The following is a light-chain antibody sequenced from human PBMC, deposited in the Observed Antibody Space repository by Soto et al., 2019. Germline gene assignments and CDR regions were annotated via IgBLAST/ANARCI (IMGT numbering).Light chain of an antibody. J-gene: IGLJ3*02. CDR2: DVS. V-gene: IGLV2-14*01. Sequence: QSAPTQPASVSGSPGQSITISCTGTSSDVGGYNYVSWYQQHPGKAPKLMIYDVSNRPSGVSNRFSGSKSGNTASLTISGLQAEDEADYYCSSYTSSSTSWVFGGGTKLTVL. CDR1: SSDVGGYNY. CDR3: SSYTSSSTSWV.